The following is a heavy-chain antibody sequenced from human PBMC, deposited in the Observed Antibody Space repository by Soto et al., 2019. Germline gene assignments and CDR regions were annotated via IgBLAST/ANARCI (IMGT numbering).Heavy chain of an antibody. CDR1: GYTFTSYG. V-gene: IGHV1-18*01. J-gene: IGHJ4*02. CDR2: ISVHNGNT. CDR3: ARDLAAGTCDY. D-gene: IGHD6-13*01. Sequence: QVQLVQSGAEVKKPGASVKVSCKASGYTFTSYGISWVRQAPGQGLEWMGWISVHNGNTNYAQKLQGRVTMTTDASKSTAYMELRGPRPADPAVYYCARDLAAGTCDYWGQGTLVTASS.